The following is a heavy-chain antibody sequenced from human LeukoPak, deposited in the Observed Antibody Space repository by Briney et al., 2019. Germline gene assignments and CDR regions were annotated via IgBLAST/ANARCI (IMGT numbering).Heavy chain of an antibody. Sequence: PGGSLRLSCVASGFAFTNYGMMWVRQAPGKGLVWVSYINNDGRSTTYADSVEGRFTISRDNAKNTLYLQMNSLRDDDTAMYYCARNYNGMSYWGQGTLVIVSS. CDR1: GFAFTNYG. CDR2: INNDGRST. J-gene: IGHJ4*02. V-gene: IGHV3-74*01. CDR3: ARNYNGMSY. D-gene: IGHD1-26*01.